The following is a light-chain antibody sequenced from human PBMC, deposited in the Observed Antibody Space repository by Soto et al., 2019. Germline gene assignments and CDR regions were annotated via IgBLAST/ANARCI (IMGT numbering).Light chain of an antibody. CDR1: QDISVY. CDR2: AAS. V-gene: IGKV1-27*01. J-gene: IGKJ4*01. CDR3: QKFNSAPLT. Sequence: DIQMTQSPSSLSASLGDRVTITCRASQDISVYLAWFQQKPGIVPKLLIYAASTLQSGVHSRFSGSGSGTDFTLTIISLLPEDAATYYCQKFNSAPLTFGGGTMVEIK.